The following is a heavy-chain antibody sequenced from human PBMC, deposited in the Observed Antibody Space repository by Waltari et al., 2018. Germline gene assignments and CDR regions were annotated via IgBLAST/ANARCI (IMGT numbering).Heavy chain of an antibody. CDR1: GYTLTELS. CDR2: FDPEDGET. D-gene: IGHD2-15*01. J-gene: IGHJ3*02. V-gene: IGHV1-24*01. CDR3: ATRDIVVVVAATLLDAFDI. Sequence: QVQLVQSGAEVKKPGASVKVSCKVSGYTLTELSMHWVRQAPGKGLEWMGGFDPEDGETIYAQKFQGRVTMTEDTSTDTAYMELSSLRSEDTAVYYCATRDIVVVVAATLLDAFDIWGQGTMVTVSS.